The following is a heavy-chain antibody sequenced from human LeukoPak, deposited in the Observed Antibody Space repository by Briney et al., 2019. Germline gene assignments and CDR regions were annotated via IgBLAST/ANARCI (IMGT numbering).Heavy chain of an antibody. Sequence: SEALSLTCIVSVGSISISSYYWGWVRQPPGKGLEWIGCIYYSGSTYYNPSLKGRVTISVDTSKNQFSLKLSSVTAADTAVYYCARDRCSSTSCYMGDGAFDIWGQGTMVTVSS. D-gene: IGHD2-2*02. CDR1: VGSISISSYY. CDR3: ARDRCSSTSCYMGDGAFDI. V-gene: IGHV4-39*07. CDR2: IYYSGST. J-gene: IGHJ3*02.